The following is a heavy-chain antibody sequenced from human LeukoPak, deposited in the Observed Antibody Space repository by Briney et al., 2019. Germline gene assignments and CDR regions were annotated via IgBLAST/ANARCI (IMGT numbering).Heavy chain of an antibody. Sequence: GGSLRLSCAASGFTFSSYDMSWVRQAPGKGLEWVSAISGSGGSTYYADSVKGRFTISRDNSKNTLYLQMNSLRAEDTAVYYCAKTSPPRPKITVIVKKYYMDVWGKGTTVTISS. D-gene: IGHD3-22*01. V-gene: IGHV3-23*01. CDR3: AKTSPPRPKITVIVKKYYMDV. CDR1: GFTFSSYD. J-gene: IGHJ6*03. CDR2: ISGSGGST.